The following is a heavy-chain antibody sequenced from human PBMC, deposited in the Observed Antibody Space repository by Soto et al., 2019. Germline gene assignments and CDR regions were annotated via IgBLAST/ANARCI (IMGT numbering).Heavy chain of an antibody. CDR3: ASRNKGYYYGMDV. J-gene: IGHJ6*02. V-gene: IGHV4-34*01. Sequence: SETLSLTCAVYGGSFSGYSWTWIRQPPGKGLEWIGEIYHSGSTNYNPSLKSRVTISVDTSKNQFSLKLSSVTAADTAVYYCASRNKGYYYGMDVWGQGTTVTVS. CDR2: IYHSGST. CDR1: GGSFSGYS.